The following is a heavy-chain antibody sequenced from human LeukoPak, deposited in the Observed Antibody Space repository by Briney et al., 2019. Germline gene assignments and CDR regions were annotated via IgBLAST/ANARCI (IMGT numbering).Heavy chain of an antibody. Sequence: GRSLRLSCAASGFTFSNYDMHWVRQAPGKGLEWVAVISYHGSKKYYADSMMGRFTISRDNSKNTLYLQMSSLTAEDTAVYYCAKGGYGPAGLGAFDIWGQGTMVTVSS. CDR1: GFTFSNYD. CDR3: AKGGYGPAGLGAFDI. CDR2: ISYHGSKK. D-gene: IGHD3-10*01. V-gene: IGHV3-30*18. J-gene: IGHJ3*02.